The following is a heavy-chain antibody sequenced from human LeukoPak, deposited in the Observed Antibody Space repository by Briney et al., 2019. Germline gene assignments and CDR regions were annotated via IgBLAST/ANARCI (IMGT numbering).Heavy chain of an antibody. Sequence: REASVKVSCKASGGTFSSYAISWVRQAPGQGLEWMGIINPNGGRTNYAQKFQGRVTMTRDTSTSTVYMELSSLRSEDTAVYYCARGELPWLQSDYWGQGTLVTVSS. CDR1: GGTFSSYA. CDR2: INPNGGRT. CDR3: ARGELPWLQSDY. J-gene: IGHJ4*02. V-gene: IGHV1-46*01. D-gene: IGHD5-24*01.